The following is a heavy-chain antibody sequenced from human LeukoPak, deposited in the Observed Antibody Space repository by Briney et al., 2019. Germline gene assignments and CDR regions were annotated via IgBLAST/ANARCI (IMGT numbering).Heavy chain of an antibody. J-gene: IGHJ4*02. D-gene: IGHD1-26*01. Sequence: PSETLSLTCTVSGDSINSLDLWSWVRQPPGKGLEWIGEMYLSGTTHSNPSVKSRVTISIDKSKNQFFLNLSSVTAADTAVYYCAGLVGGYSSGLYYYYFDYWGQGTLVTVSS. CDR1: GDSINSLDL. CDR3: AGLVGGYSSGLYYYYFDY. V-gene: IGHV4-4*02. CDR2: MYLSGTT.